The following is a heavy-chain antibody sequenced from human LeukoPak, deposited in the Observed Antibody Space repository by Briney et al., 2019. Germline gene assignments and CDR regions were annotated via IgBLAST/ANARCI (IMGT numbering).Heavy chain of an antibody. CDR2: TSSDGSHK. CDR3: ARWSEDYWYFDL. CDR1: ALTFTTYA. V-gene: IGHV3-30*19. J-gene: IGHJ2*01. Sequence: GPSLRLSWAPSALTFTTYAMNCVRQALGKGREWVAHTSSDGSHKYYADSVRGRFTRSRDNSKDTLYLQMNSLRAEDTAVYYCARWSEDYWYFDLWGRGTVATVSA.